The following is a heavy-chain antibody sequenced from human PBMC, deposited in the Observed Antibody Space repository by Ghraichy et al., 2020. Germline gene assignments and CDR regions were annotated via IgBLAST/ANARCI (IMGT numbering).Heavy chain of an antibody. CDR1: GGSFSGYY. CDR3: ARSSKHLGYCSGGSCYPASRYYYYGMDV. Sequence: SETLSLTCAVYGGSFSGYYWSWIRQPPGKGLEWIGEINHIGSTNYNPSLKSRVTISVDTSKNQFSLKLSSVTAADTAVYYCARSSKHLGYCSGGSCYPASRYYYYGMDVWGQGTTVTVSS. V-gene: IGHV4-34*01. CDR2: INHIGST. J-gene: IGHJ6*02. D-gene: IGHD2-15*01.